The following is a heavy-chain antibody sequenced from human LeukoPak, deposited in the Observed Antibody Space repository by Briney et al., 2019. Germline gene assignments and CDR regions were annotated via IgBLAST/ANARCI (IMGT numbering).Heavy chain of an antibody. D-gene: IGHD3-22*01. CDR3: ARGGITMIVVDAFDI. V-gene: IGHV3-21*01. CDR1: GFTFSSYS. J-gene: IGHJ3*02. CDR2: ISSSSSYI. Sequence: PGGSLRLSCAASGFTFSSYSMNWVRQAPGKGLEWVSSISSSSSYIYYADSVKGRFTISRDNAKNSLYLQMNSLRAGDTAVYYCARGGITMIVVDAFDIWGQGTMVTVSS.